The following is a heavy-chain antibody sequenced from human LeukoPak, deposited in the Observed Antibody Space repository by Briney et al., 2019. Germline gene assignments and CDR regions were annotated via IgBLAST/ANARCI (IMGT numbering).Heavy chain of an antibody. Sequence: SETLSLTCTVSGGSINSYYWSWIRQPPGKGLEWIGYISYSGSANYNPSLKSRVTISVDTSKNLFFLKLTSVTAADTALYYCARGNANWGQGTLVTVSS. CDR2: ISYSGSA. V-gene: IGHV4-59*01. CDR3: ARGNAN. CDR1: GGSINSYY. J-gene: IGHJ4*02.